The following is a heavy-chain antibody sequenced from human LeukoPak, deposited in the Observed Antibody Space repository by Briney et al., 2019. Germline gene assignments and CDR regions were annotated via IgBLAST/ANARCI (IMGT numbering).Heavy chain of an antibody. V-gene: IGHV3-72*01. D-gene: IGHD3-22*01. Sequence: GGSLRLSCAASEFTFSDHYMDWVRQAPGKGLEWVGRTRNKANSYTTEYAASVKGRFTISRDDSKNSLYLQMNSLKTEDTAVYYCARVTYYYDSSGYYLGYWGQGTLVTVSS. CDR2: TRNKANSYTT. J-gene: IGHJ4*02. CDR1: EFTFSDHY. CDR3: ARVTYYYDSSGYYLGY.